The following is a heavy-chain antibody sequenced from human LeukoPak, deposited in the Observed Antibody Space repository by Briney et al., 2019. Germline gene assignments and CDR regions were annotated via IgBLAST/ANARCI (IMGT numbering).Heavy chain of an antibody. CDR3: ARVWGYCSSATCYLSWIDP. CDR2: IYYSGST. V-gene: IGHV4-39*01. CDR1: GGSISSSSYY. D-gene: IGHD2-2*01. Sequence: SETLSLTCTVSGGSISSSSYYWAWIRQPPGKGLEWVGRIYYSGSTYYNPSLKSRVTISVDTSKNQFSLKLTSVTAADTAAYYCARVWGYCSSATCYLSWIDPWGQGTLVTVSS. J-gene: IGHJ5*02.